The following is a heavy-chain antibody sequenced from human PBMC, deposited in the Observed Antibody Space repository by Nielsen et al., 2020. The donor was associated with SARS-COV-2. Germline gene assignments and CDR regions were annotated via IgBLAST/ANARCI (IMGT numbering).Heavy chain of an antibody. CDR1: GFTFSSYG. D-gene: IGHD1-26*01. J-gene: IGHJ1*01. V-gene: IGHV3-33*01. CDR2: IWYDGSNK. Sequence: GESLKISCAASGFTFSSYGMHWVRQAPGKGLEWVAVIWYDGSNKYYADSVKGRFTISRDNSKNTLYLQMNSLRAEDTAVYYCARIGTGSYVYFQHWGQGTLVTVSS. CDR3: ARIGTGSYVYFQH.